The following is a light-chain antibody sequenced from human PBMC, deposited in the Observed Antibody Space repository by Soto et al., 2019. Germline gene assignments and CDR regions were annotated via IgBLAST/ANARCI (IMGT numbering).Light chain of an antibody. Sequence: QSVLTQPPSVSGAPGQRVTISCTGSSSNIGAGYDVHWYQQLPGTAPKLLIYGTGNRPSGIPDRFSGSKSGTSASLAITGLQAEDEADYYCQSYDTSLSGPVVFGGGTKLTVL. V-gene: IGLV1-40*01. J-gene: IGLJ2*01. CDR2: GTG. CDR3: QSYDTSLSGPVV. CDR1: SSNIGAGYD.